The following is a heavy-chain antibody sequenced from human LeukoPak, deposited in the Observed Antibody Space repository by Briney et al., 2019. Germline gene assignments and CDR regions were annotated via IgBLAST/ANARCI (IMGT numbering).Heavy chain of an antibody. J-gene: IGHJ6*03. CDR3: ARSLPNSGDFWSGYQDYYYMDV. CDR2: IFPLDSDT. Sequence: GESLKISCQGSGFRFSTYWIAWVRHKRGKGLEWMGTIFPLDSDTTYSPSFKGQVAISADKSISTAYLQWSSLKASDTAMYYCARSLPNSGDFWSGYQDYYYMDVWGKGTTVTVSS. V-gene: IGHV5-51*01. CDR1: GFRFSTYW. D-gene: IGHD3-3*01.